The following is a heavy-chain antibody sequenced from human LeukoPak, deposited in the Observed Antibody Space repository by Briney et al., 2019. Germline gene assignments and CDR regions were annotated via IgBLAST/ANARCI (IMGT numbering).Heavy chain of an antibody. CDR2: IIHSGST. D-gene: IGHD1-26*01. J-gene: IGHJ3*02. Sequence: PSETLSLTCAVYGGSFSGSYWSWIRQSPGKGLEWIGEIIHSGSTTYNPSLKSRVTISIDTSKNQFSLKLTSVTAADTAVYYCARDKATSGSYLSRYAFDIWGQGTMVTVSS. CDR3: ARDKATSGSYLSRYAFDI. V-gene: IGHV4-34*12. CDR1: GGSFSGSY.